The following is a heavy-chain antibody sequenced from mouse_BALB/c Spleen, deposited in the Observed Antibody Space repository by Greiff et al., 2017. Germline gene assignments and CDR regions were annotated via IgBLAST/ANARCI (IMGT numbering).Heavy chain of an antibody. CDR1: GFAFSSYD. Sequence: DVKLVESGGGLVKPGGSLKLSCAASGFAFSSYDMSWVRQTPEKRLEWVAYISSGGGSTYYPDTVKGRFTISRDNAKNTLYLQMSSLKSEDTAMYYCARQEGTTPVDNWYFDVWGAGTTVTVSS. CDR2: ISSGGGST. V-gene: IGHV5-12-1*01. D-gene: IGHD1-1*01. J-gene: IGHJ1*01. CDR3: ARQEGTTPVDNWYFDV.